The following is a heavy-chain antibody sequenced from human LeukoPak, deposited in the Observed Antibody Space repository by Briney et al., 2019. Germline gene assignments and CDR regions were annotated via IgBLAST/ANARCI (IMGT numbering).Heavy chain of an antibody. J-gene: IGHJ4*02. Sequence: SETLSLTCTVSGGSISSYSWSWVRQPAGKGLEWIGRIYINGSTNYNPSLKSRVTISVDTTKNQFSLKLSSVTAADTAVYYCARDTSSSWGFNYWGQGALVTVSS. D-gene: IGHD6-13*01. CDR2: IYINGST. V-gene: IGHV4-4*07. CDR1: GGSISSYS. CDR3: ARDTSSSWGFNY.